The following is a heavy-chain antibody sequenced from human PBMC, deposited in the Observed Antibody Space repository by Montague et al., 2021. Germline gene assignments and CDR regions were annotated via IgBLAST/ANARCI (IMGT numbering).Heavy chain of an antibody. J-gene: IGHJ4*02. CDR1: GLTFDNCA. CDR3: ARDRRGGTYFDY. Sequence: SLRLSCAVSGLTFDNCAMTWVRQAPGKGLEWVSGISASSDNIYYADSVKGRVTTSRDNSKNTLYLQMRDLRAEDTAVYYCARDRRGGTYFDYWGQGTLVTVSS. V-gene: IGHV3-23*01. CDR2: ISASSDNI. D-gene: IGHD2-15*01.